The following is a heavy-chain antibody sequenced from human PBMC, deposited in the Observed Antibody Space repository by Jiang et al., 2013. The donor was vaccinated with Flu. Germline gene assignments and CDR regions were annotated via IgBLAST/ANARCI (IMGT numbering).Heavy chain of an antibody. CDR1: GFSLSTSGVG. CDR3: AHRRLTAMAESPFDY. V-gene: IGHV2-5*02. Sequence: KPTQTLTLTCTFSGFSLSTSGVGVGWIRQPPGKALEWLALIYWDDDKRYSPSLKSRLTITKDTSKNQVVLTMTNMDPVDTATYYCAHRRLTAMAESPFDYWGQGTLVTVSS. CDR2: IYWDDDK. J-gene: IGHJ4*02. D-gene: IGHD5-18*01.